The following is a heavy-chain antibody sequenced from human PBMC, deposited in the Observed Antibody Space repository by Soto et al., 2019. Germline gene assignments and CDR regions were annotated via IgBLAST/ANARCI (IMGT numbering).Heavy chain of an antibody. CDR3: ARATGTLRSRNCDY. J-gene: IGHJ4*02. CDR1: GGSISTVGQY. V-gene: IGHV4-31*03. D-gene: IGHD1-1*01. Sequence: QVQLQESGPKLVKPSQTLSLTCSVSGGSISTVGQYWTWIRQPPGKGLEWIGSIYQTGSTYYSKSLRSRLTMLVDTSKSQFSLRLSSVTAADTAVYYCARATGTLRSRNCDYWGQGSLVTVSS. CDR2: IYQTGST.